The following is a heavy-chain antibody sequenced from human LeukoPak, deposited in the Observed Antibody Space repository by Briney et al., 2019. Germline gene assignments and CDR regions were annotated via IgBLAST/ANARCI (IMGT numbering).Heavy chain of an antibody. V-gene: IGHV4-59*08. J-gene: IGHJ6*02. Sequence: SETLSLTCTVSGGSISSYYWSWIRQPPGKGLEWIGYIYYSGSTNYNPSLKSRVTISVDTSKNQFSLKLSSVTAADTAVYYCARLRFTDYYYYGMDVWAKGPRSPSP. CDR1: GGSISSYY. CDR2: IYYSGST. D-gene: IGHD3-10*01. CDR3: ARLRFTDYYYYGMDV.